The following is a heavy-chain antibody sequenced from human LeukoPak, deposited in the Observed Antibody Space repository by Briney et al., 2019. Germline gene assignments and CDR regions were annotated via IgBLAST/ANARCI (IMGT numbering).Heavy chain of an antibody. D-gene: IGHD3-3*01. Sequence: PSETLSLTCTVSGGSISSYYWSWIRQPAGKGLEWIGRIYTSGSTNYNPSLKSQVTMSVDTSKNQFSLKLSSVTAADTAVYYCARERCYDFWSGYPFDYWGQGTLVTVSS. J-gene: IGHJ4*02. CDR1: GGSISSYY. CDR2: IYTSGST. CDR3: ARERCYDFWSGYPFDY. V-gene: IGHV4-4*07.